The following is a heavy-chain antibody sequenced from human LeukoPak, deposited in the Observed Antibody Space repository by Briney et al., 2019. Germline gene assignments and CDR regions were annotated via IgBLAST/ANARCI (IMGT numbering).Heavy chain of an antibody. CDR2: TNPNSGNT. CDR1: GYTFTSYD. V-gene: IGHV1-8*01. CDR3: ARGMDSYGPGTGFDY. J-gene: IGHJ4*02. Sequence: GASVKVSCKASGYTFTSYDINWVRQATGQGLEWMGWTNPNSGNTGYAQKFQGRVTMTRNTSISTAYMELSSLRSEDTAVYYCARGMDSYGPGTGFDYWGQGTLVTVSS. D-gene: IGHD5-18*01.